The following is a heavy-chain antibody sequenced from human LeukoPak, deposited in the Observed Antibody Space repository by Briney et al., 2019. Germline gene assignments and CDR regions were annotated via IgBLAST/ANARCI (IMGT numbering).Heavy chain of an antibody. J-gene: IGHJ4*02. CDR2: ICDSGSM. CDR3: ARGPTFAGYYFDY. D-gene: IGHD2/OR15-2a*01. Sequence: PSGTLSLTCAVSGGSISSYYRSWVRQPPGKGLEWVGDICDSGSMNYTPSLKSRVTISKDTSKTHFSLRLSSVTAADTAVYYCARGPTFAGYYFDYWGQGTLVTVPS. V-gene: IGHV4-59*01. CDR1: GGSISSYY.